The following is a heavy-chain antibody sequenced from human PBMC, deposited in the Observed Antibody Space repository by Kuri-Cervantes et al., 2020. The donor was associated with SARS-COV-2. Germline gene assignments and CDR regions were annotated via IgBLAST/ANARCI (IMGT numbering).Heavy chain of an antibody. Sequence: SVKVSCKASGGTFSSYAISWVRQAPGQGLEWMGGIIPVLQIIKYAQRFQGRVTMTRNTSISTAYMELSSLRSEDTAVYYCARSGKRTTVTTLGYWGQGTLVTVSS. CDR3: ARSGKRTTVTTLGY. J-gene: IGHJ4*02. CDR1: GGTFSSYA. V-gene: IGHV1-69*10. D-gene: IGHD4-17*01. CDR2: IIPVLQII.